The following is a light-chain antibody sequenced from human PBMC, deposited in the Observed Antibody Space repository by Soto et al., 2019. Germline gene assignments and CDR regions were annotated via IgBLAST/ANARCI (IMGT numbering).Light chain of an antibody. Sequence: EIVMTPSPATPSVSPGERATPSCRASQSVSSNLAWYQQKPGQAPRLLIYGASTRATGIPARFSGSGSGTEFTLAISSLQSEDFAVYYCQQYNNWPRTFGQGTKVDIK. CDR2: GAS. CDR1: QSVSSN. J-gene: IGKJ1*01. V-gene: IGKV3-15*01. CDR3: QQYNNWPRT.